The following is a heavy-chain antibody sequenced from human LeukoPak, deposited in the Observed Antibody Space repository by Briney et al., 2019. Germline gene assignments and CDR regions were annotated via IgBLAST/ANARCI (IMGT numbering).Heavy chain of an antibody. D-gene: IGHD3-22*01. CDR2: INPSGGST. J-gene: IGHJ4*02. Sequence: GASVKVSCKASGCTFTSYSMHWVRQAPGQGLEWMGIINPSGGSTSYAQKFQGRVTMTRDTSTSTVYMELSSLRSEDTAVYYCARAYYDSSGYLAGPFDYWGQGTLVTVSS. CDR3: ARAYYDSSGYLAGPFDY. CDR1: GCTFTSYS. V-gene: IGHV1-46*01.